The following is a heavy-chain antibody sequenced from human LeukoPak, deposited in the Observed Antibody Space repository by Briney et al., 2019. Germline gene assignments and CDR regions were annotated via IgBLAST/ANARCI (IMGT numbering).Heavy chain of an antibody. V-gene: IGHV3-7*01. D-gene: IGHD5-24*01. J-gene: IGHJ4*02. Sequence: PGGSLRLSCAASGFTFSSYWMSWVRQAPGKGLEWVANIKQDGSEKYYVDSVKGRFTISRDNAKNSLYLQMNSLRAENTAVYYCARPLGMATIYYWGQGTLVTVSS. CDR2: IKQDGSEK. CDR3: ARPLGMATIYY. CDR1: GFTFSSYW.